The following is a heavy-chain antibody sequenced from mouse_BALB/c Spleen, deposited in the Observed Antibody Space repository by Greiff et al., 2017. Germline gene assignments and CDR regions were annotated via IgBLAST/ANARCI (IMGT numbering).Heavy chain of an antibody. V-gene: IGHV1-9*01. CDR2: ILPGSGST. Sequence: VQLQQSGAELMKPGASVKISCKATGYTFSSYWIEWVKQRPGHGLEWIGEILPGSGSTNYNEKFKGKATFTADTSSNTAYMQLSSLTSEDSAVYYCARTVVATRPYYYAMDYWGQGTSVTVSS. CDR1: GYTFSSYW. CDR3: ARTVVATRPYYYAMDY. J-gene: IGHJ4*01. D-gene: IGHD1-1*01.